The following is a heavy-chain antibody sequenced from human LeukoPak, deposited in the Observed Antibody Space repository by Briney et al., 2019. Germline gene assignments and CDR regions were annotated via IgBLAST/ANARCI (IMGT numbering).Heavy chain of an antibody. Sequence: GGSLRLSCAASGFTFSNYAMHWVRQAPGRGLEWVAVISYDGSNKYYADSVKGRFTISRDNSKNTLYLQMNSLTAEDTAVYYCARDRYDYVWGSYRYGLSPHLDYWGQGTLVTVSS. CDR2: ISYDGSNK. CDR3: ARDRYDYVWGSYRYGLSPHLDY. J-gene: IGHJ4*02. V-gene: IGHV3-30*04. D-gene: IGHD3-16*02. CDR1: GFTFSNYA.